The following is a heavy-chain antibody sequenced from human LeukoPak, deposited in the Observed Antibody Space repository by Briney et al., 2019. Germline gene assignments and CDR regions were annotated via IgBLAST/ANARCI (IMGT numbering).Heavy chain of an antibody. J-gene: IGHJ5*02. Sequence: ASVKVSCKASGYTFTSYDINWVRRATGQGLEWMGWMNPNSGNTGYAQKFQGRVTMTRNTSISTAYMELSSLRSEDTAVYYCASSGFSFTDAGAAAGTLDWFDPWGQGTLVTVSS. CDR1: GYTFTSYD. D-gene: IGHD6-13*01. CDR3: ASSGFSFTDAGAAAGTLDWFDP. CDR2: MNPNSGNT. V-gene: IGHV1-8*01.